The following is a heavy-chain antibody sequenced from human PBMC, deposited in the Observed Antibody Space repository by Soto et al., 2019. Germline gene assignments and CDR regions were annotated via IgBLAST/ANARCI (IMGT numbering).Heavy chain of an antibody. CDR1: GFPFSTYT. CDR3: ARDPYTLYYFDY. J-gene: IGHJ4*02. CDR2: MSFDGNNK. Sequence: PGGSLRLSGAASGFPFSTYTLHWVRQAPGKGLEWVAVMSFDGNNKYYADSVKGRFTISRDNSKNTLYLQVNSLRAEDTAVYYCARDPYTLYYFDYWGQGTLVTVSS. D-gene: IGHD2-2*02. V-gene: IGHV3-30-3*01.